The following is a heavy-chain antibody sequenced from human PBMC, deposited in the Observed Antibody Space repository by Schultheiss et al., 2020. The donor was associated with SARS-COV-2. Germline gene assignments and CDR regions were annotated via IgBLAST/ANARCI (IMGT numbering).Heavy chain of an antibody. D-gene: IGHD1-1*01. CDR3: AGGQGTYYYYGMDV. CDR2: IYYSGST. V-gene: IGHV4-59*01. CDR1: GVSFSGYY. Sequence: SETLSLTCAVSGVSFSGYYWSWIRQPPGKGLEWIGYIYYSGSTNYNPSLKSRVTISVDTSKNQFSLKLSSVTAADTAVYYCAGGQGTYYYYGMDVWGQGTTVTVSS. J-gene: IGHJ6*02.